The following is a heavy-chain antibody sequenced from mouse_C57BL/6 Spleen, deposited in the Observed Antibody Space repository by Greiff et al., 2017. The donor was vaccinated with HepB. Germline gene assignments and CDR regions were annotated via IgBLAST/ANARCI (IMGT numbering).Heavy chain of an antibody. CDR2: ISSGGDYI. Sequence: EVKLVESGEGLVKPGGSLKLSCAASGFTFSSYAMSWVRQTPEKRLEWVAYISSGGDYIYYADTVKGRFTISRDNARNTLYLQMSSLKSEDTAMYYCTSAGYDYERDFDYWGQGTTLTVSS. CDR1: GFTFSSYA. J-gene: IGHJ2*01. V-gene: IGHV5-9-1*02. D-gene: IGHD2-4*01. CDR3: TSAGYDYERDFDY.